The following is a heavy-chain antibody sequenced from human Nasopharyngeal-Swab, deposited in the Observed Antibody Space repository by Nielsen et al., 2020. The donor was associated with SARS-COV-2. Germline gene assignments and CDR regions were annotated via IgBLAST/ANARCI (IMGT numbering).Heavy chain of an antibody. CDR2: ISSSSSYI. Sequence: GESLKISCAASGFTFSTYSMNWVRQAPGKGLEWVSSISSSSSYIYYADSLKGRFTISRDNAKNSLYLQMNSLRAEDTAVYYCAREEQQTDYYYYGMDVWGQGTTVTVSS. V-gene: IGHV3-21*01. J-gene: IGHJ6*02. D-gene: IGHD6-13*01. CDR3: AREEQQTDYYYYGMDV. CDR1: GFTFSTYS.